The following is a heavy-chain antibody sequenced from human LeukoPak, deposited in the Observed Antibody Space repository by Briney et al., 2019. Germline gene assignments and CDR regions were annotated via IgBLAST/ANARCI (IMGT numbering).Heavy chain of an antibody. Sequence: ASVKVSCKAFGYTFTSNYMHWVRQAPGQGPEWMGVISPSGGSTTYAQKFQGRVTMTRDTSISTAYMELSRLRSDDTAVYYCARDHGYWGQGTLVTVSS. J-gene: IGHJ4*02. CDR3: ARDHGY. CDR1: GYTFTSNY. V-gene: IGHV1-2*02. CDR2: ISPSGGST.